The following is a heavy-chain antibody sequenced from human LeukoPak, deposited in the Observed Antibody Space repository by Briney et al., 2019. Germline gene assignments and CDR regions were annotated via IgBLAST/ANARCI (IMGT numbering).Heavy chain of an antibody. V-gene: IGHV3-23*01. J-gene: IGHJ4*02. Sequence: GGSLRLSCAASGFTFSGYAMTWVRQVPGKGLEWVSSISGSGDTTNYADSVKGRFTISRDNSKNTLYLQMNSLRAEDTAVYYCAKDLHYYDSSGLDYWGQGTLVTVSS. CDR1: GFTFSGYA. CDR2: ISGSGDTT. D-gene: IGHD3-22*01. CDR3: AKDLHYYDSSGLDY.